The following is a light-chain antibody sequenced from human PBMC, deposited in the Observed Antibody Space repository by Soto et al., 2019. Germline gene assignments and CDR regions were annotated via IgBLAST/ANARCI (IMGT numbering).Light chain of an antibody. CDR1: QTISRF. J-gene: IGKJ1*01. Sequence: DIQMTQSPSSLSASVGDRVSITCRASQTISRFLNWYQQKPGKAPKFLIYDASSLQSGVPSRFSGSGSGTEFTLTISSLQPEDFATYYCQHLKTYPQTFGQGTKVEIK. CDR2: DAS. CDR3: QHLKTYPQT. V-gene: IGKV1-17*01.